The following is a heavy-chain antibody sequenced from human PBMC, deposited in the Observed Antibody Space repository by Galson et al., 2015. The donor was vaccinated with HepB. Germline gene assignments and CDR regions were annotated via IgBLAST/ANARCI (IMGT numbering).Heavy chain of an antibody. Sequence: SLRLSCAASGFNFNYYAMHWVRQAPGRGLEYISGITNDGVGTNYADSVNGRFTISRDNAWKILNLQVTSLRPEDTALYYCVKEDILSGFSVGSFHVWGQGTMFTVSS. CDR2: ITNDGVGT. D-gene: IGHD3-9*01. CDR1: GFNFNYYA. CDR3: VKEDILSGFSVGSFHV. V-gene: IGHV3-64D*06. J-gene: IGHJ3*01.